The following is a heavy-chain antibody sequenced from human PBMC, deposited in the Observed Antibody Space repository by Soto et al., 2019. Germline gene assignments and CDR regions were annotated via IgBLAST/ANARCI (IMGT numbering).Heavy chain of an antibody. D-gene: IGHD3-10*01. CDR2: IYHSGST. Sequence: SETLSLTCAVSGGSISSSNWWSWVRQPPGKWLEWIGEIYHSGSTNYNPSLKSRVTISVDKSKNQFSLKLSSVTAADTAVYYCAGDRGQDYYYYGMDVWGQGTTVTVSS. V-gene: IGHV4-4*02. CDR3: AGDRGQDYYYYGMDV. CDR1: GGSISSSNW. J-gene: IGHJ6*02.